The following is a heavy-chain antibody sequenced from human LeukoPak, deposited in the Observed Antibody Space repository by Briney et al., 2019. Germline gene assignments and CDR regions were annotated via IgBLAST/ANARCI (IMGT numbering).Heavy chain of an antibody. J-gene: IGHJ4*02. CDR3: AKDRAEMAIFDY. V-gene: IGHV3-30*18. Sequence: GRYLRLSCAAAGFTFSSYGMHWVRQAPCKGLEWVAVISYDGSNKYYADSVKGRFTISRDNSKNTLYLQMNSLRAEDTAVYYCAKDRAEMAIFDYWGQGTLVTVSS. CDR1: GFTFSSYG. CDR2: ISYDGSNK. D-gene: IGHD2-8*01.